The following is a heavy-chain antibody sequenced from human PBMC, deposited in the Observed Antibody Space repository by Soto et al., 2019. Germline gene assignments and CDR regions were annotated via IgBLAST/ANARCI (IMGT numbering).Heavy chain of an antibody. V-gene: IGHV4-30-4*01. J-gene: IGHJ5*02. Sequence: SETLSLTCTVSGGSISSGDYYWSWIRQPPGKGLEWIGYIYYSGSTYYNPSLKSRVTISVDTSKNQFSLKLSSVTAADTAVYYCARHPQWLVSDGWFDPWGQGTLVTVSS. D-gene: IGHD6-19*01. CDR1: GGSISSGDYY. CDR3: ARHPQWLVSDGWFDP. CDR2: IYYSGST.